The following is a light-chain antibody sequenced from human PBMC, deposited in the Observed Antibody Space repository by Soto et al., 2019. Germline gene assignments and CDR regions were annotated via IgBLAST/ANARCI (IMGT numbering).Light chain of an antibody. CDR2: WAS. Sequence: DIVMTQSPDSLAVSLGERATINCKSSQSVLSSSNNKHYLAWYQQKPGQAPKLLIYWASTRQSGVPDRFSGSGSATDFTLTISSLQAEGVAVYYCHQYYSTPRTFGQGTKVEIK. V-gene: IGKV4-1*01. CDR3: HQYYSTPRT. CDR1: QSVLSSSNNKHY. J-gene: IGKJ1*01.